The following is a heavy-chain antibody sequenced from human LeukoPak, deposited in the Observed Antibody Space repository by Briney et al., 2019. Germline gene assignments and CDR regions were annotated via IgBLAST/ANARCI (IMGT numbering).Heavy chain of an antibody. J-gene: IGHJ4*02. CDR3: ASGMRVGPNI. Sequence: GGSLRLSCAASGFTFGPYTMNWVRQAPGKGLEWVSYISSSSDTIYYADSVKGRFTISRDNAKNSLYLQMNSLRAEDTAVYYCASGMRVGPNIWGQGTLSPSPQ. CDR1: GFTFGPYT. V-gene: IGHV3-48*04. CDR2: ISSSSDTI. D-gene: IGHD1-26*01.